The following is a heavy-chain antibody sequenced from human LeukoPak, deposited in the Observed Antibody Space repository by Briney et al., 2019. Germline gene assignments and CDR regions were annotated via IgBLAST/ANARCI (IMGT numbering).Heavy chain of an antibody. Sequence: ASVKVSCKASGYTFTSYYMHWVRHAPGQGLEWMGIINPSGGSTSYAQKFQGRVTMTRDMSTSTVYMELSSLRSDDTAVYYCARAYLGYSYGYSAFDIWGQGTMVTVSS. CDR3: ARAYLGYSYGYSAFDI. D-gene: IGHD5-18*01. CDR2: INPSGGST. V-gene: IGHV1-46*01. J-gene: IGHJ3*02. CDR1: GYTFTSYY.